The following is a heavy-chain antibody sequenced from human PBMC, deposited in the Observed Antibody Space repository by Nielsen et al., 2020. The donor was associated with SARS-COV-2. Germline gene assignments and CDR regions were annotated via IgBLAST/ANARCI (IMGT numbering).Heavy chain of an antibody. D-gene: IGHD6-19*01. CDR3: ARATGDGSTWSEPFHR. CDR2: IHYTGNT. J-gene: IGHJ1*01. Sequence: SETLSLTCTVSGGSIRTDYYWTWIRQPPGKGLKWIGNIHYTGNTYYTPSLESRITISIDASKNQFSLKLRSVTAADTAVYYCARATGDGSTWSEPFHRWGQGTLVIVSS. CDR1: GGSIRTDYY. V-gene: IGHV4-30-4*01.